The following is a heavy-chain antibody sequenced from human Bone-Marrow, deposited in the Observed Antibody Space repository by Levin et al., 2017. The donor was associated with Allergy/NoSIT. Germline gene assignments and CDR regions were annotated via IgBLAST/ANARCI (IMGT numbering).Heavy chain of an antibody. Sequence: SETLSLTCAVSGTSISGEDYYWAWLRQSPAKGLEWIGSLYYTGSTYYNPSLQSRVSISADTSKSQFFLRLTSVTATDTAVYYCARPNWNLAWAIDVWGHGTAVTVSS. J-gene: IGHJ6*02. CDR3: ARPNWNLAWAIDV. D-gene: IGHD1-20*01. V-gene: IGHV4-39*01. CDR2: LYYTGST. CDR1: GTSISGEDYY.